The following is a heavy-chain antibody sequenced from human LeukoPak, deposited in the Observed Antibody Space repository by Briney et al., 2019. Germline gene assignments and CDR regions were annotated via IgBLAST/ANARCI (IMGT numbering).Heavy chain of an antibody. J-gene: IGHJ6*02. CDR1: GGTFSSYA. CDR3: ARDKFANGGYSGYATGYYYYGMDV. D-gene: IGHD5-12*01. V-gene: IGHV1-69*13. CDR2: IIPIFGTA. Sequence: SVKVSCKASGGTFSSYAISWVRQAPGQGLEWMGGIIPIFGTANYAQKFQGRVTITADESTSTAYMELSSLRSEDTAVYYCARDKFANGGYSGYATGYYYYGMDVWGQGTTVTASS.